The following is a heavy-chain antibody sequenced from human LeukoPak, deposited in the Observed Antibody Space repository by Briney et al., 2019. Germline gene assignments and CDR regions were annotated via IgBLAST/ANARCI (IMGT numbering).Heavy chain of an antibody. Sequence: GGSLRLSCAASGFTFSSYNMNWVRQAPGKGLEWVSYISSSSSTTYYADSVKGRFTISRDNAKNSLYLQMNSLRDEDTAVYYCARDGRWFGERYFDYWGQGTLVTVSS. CDR3: ARDGRWFGERYFDY. CDR2: ISSSSSTT. CDR1: GFTFSSYN. D-gene: IGHD3-10*01. J-gene: IGHJ4*02. V-gene: IGHV3-48*02.